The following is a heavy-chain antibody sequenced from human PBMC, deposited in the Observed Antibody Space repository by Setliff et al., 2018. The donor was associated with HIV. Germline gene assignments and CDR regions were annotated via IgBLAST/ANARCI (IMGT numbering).Heavy chain of an antibody. CDR1: GGSISSYS. J-gene: IGHJ6*03. CDR3: AGDATSEGYMDV. V-gene: IGHV4-4*08. Sequence: SETLSLTCTVSGGSISSYSWSWIRQPPGKGLEWIGYIYKSGSTNYNPSLKSRVKISVDTSENQFSLKLTSVTAADTAMYFCAGDATSEGYMDVWGKGTTVTVSS. CDR2: IYKSGST.